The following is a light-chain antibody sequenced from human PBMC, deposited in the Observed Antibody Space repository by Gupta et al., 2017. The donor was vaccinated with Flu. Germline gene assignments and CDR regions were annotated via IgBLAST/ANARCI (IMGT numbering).Light chain of an antibody. CDR1: QSLLLRNTYPY. V-gene: IGKV2-28*01. Sequence: SCRFSQSLLLRNTYPYLDWYRQKPGQAPQLLIYLGSNRASGVPDGFSGSGSGTDFTRKISRVETEDVGVYYCMQTLQTPYTFGQGTKLEIK. CDR3: MQTLQTPYT. J-gene: IGKJ2*01. CDR2: LGS.